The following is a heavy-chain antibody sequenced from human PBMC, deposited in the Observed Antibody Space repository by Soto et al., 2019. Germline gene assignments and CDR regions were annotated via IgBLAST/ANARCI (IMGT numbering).Heavy chain of an antibody. CDR3: ARDFRGYYDSSGERQTLDY. V-gene: IGHV3-33*01. J-gene: IGHJ4*02. CDR1: GFTFSSYG. D-gene: IGHD3-22*01. CDR2: IWYDGSNK. Sequence: GGSLRLSCAASGFTFSSYGMHWVRQAPGKGLEWVAVIWYDGSNKYYADSVKGRFTISRDNSKNTLYLQMNSLRAEDTAVYYCARDFRGYYDSSGERQTLDYWGQGTLVTVSS.